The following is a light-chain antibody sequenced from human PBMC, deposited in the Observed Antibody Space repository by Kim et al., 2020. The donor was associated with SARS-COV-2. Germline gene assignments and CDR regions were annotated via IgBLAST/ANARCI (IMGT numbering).Light chain of an antibody. V-gene: IGKV3-20*01. J-gene: IGKJ4*01. CDR2: GAS. CDR1: QSVGSTF. CDR3: QQSGTSPSLT. Sequence: EIVLTQSPGTLSLSPGDEATLSCRASQSVGSTFLAWYQQKPGQAPRVLIYGASTRATGIPDRFSGSGSGTDFTLTISRLEPEDFAVYYCQQSGTSPSLTFGGGTKLEIK.